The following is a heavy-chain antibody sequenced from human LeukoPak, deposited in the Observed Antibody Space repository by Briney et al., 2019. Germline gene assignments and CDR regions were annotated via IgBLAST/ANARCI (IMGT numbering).Heavy chain of an antibody. D-gene: IGHD6-13*01. CDR2: IIPILGIA. V-gene: IGHV1-69*04. CDR1: GGTFSSYA. CDR3: ARDLRGAAALEHYFDY. Sequence: AASVKVSCKASGGTFSSYAISWVRQAPGQGLEWMGRIIPILGIANYAQKFQGRVTITADTSTSTAYMELRSLRSDDTAVYYCARDLRGAAALEHYFDYWGQGTLVTVSS. J-gene: IGHJ4*02.